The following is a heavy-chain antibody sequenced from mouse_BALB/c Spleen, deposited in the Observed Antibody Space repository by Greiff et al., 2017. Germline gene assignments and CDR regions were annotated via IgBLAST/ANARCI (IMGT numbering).Heavy chain of an antibody. D-gene: IGHD1-2*01. CDR2: ILPGSGST. CDR1: GYTFSSYW. V-gene: IGHV1-9*01. CDR3: ARRGYYGYVETWFAY. J-gene: IGHJ3*01. Sequence: QVQLKQSGAELMKPGASVKISCKATGYTFSSYWIEWVKQRPGHGLEWIGEILPGSGSTNYNEKFKGKATFTADTSSNTAYMQLSSLTSEDSAVYYCARRGYYGYVETWFAYWGQGTLVTVSA.